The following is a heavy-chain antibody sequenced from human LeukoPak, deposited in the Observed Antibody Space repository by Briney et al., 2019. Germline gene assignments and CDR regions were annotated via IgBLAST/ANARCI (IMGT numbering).Heavy chain of an antibody. CDR1: GYSISSGYY. Sequence: SETLSLTCAVSGYSISSGYYWGWIRQPPGKGLEWIRSIYHSGSTYYNPSLKSRVTISVDTSKNQFSLKLSSVTAADTAVYYCASGWTSQGWFDPWGQGTLVTVSS. V-gene: IGHV4-38-2*01. J-gene: IGHJ5*02. D-gene: IGHD3/OR15-3a*01. CDR2: IYHSGST. CDR3: ASGWTSQGWFDP.